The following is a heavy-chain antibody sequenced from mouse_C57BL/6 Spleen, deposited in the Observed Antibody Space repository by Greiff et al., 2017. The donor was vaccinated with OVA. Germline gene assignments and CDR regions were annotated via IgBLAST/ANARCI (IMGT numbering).Heavy chain of an antibody. Sequence: EVQLQQSGAELVRPGASVKLSCTASGFNIKDYYMHWVKQRPEQGLEWIGRIDPEDGDTEYAPKFQGKATMTADTASNTAYLQLSSLTSEDTAVYYCTTSHSYGSTAYYFDYWGQGTTLTVSS. D-gene: IGHD1-1*01. CDR1: GFNIKDYY. J-gene: IGHJ2*01. CDR3: TTSHSYGSTAYYFDY. V-gene: IGHV14-1*01. CDR2: IDPEDGDT.